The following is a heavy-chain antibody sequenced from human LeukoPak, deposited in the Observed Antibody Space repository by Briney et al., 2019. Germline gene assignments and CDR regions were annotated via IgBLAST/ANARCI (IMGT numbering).Heavy chain of an antibody. V-gene: IGHV3-74*01. CDR3: ARDPRTAFDV. Sequence: QPGGSLRLSCGVSGFTFNSYWIHWVRQTPGKGLEWVSSIDFDGSDTRYADSVTGRFTISRDNAKNTLYLQMNSLRAEDTAVYYCARDPRTAFDVWGQGTMVTVSS. CDR2: IDFDGSDT. J-gene: IGHJ3*01. CDR1: GFTFNSYW.